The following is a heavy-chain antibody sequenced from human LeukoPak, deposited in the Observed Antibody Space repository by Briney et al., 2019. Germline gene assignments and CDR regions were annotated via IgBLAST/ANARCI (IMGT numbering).Heavy chain of an antibody. D-gene: IGHD2-2*01. J-gene: IGHJ5*02. CDR1: GGTFSSYA. Sequence: ASVKVSCKASGGTFSSYAISWVRQAPGQGLEWMGGIIPIFGTANYAQKFQGRVTITADESTSTAYMELSSLRSEDTAVYYCARDGENIVVVPAASWFDPWGQGTLVTVSS. CDR3: ARDGENIVVVPAASWFDP. V-gene: IGHV1-69*01. CDR2: IIPIFGTA.